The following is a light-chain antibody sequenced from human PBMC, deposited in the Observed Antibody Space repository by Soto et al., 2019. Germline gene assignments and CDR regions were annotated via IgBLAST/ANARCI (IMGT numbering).Light chain of an antibody. CDR2: DAS. CDR1: QSVSSN. Sequence: EIVMTQSPATLSVSPGERATLSCRASQSVSSNLAWYQQKPRQAPRLPIYDASTRATGIPARFSGSGSGTEFTLTISSLQSEDFAVYYCQHYNNWPQTFGQGTKVQIK. V-gene: IGKV3-15*01. CDR3: QHYNNWPQT. J-gene: IGKJ1*01.